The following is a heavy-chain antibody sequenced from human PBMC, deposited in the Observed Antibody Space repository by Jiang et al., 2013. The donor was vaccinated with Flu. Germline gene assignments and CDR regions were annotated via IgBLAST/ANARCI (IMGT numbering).Heavy chain of an antibody. V-gene: IGHV4-61*02. CDR2: IYTSGST. CDR3: ARDNEAAAPYNWFDP. CDR1: GGSISSGSYY. D-gene: IGHD6-13*01. J-gene: IGHJ5*02. Sequence: PGLVKPSQTLSLTCTVSGGSISSGSYYWSWIRQPAGKGLEWIGRIYTSGSTNYNPSLKSRVTISVDTSKNQFSLKLSSVTAADTAVYYCARDNEAAAPYNWFDPWGQGTLVTVSS.